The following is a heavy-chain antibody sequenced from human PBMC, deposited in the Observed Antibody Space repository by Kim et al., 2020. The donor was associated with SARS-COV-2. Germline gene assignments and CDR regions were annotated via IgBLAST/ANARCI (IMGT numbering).Heavy chain of an antibody. CDR1: GFTFSSYA. J-gene: IGHJ4*02. V-gene: IGHV3-23*01. D-gene: IGHD3-10*01. Sequence: GGSLRLSCAASGFTFSSYAMSWVRQAPGKGLEWVSVISAGGGSTYYSDSVKGRFTISRDTSKNTLYLQMNVLRAEDTALYYCSGRDADRRYYWGPGTLVT. CDR2: ISAGGGST. CDR3: SGRDADRRYY.